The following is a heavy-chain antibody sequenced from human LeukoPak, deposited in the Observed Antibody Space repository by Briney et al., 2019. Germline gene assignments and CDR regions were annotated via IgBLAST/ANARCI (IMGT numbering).Heavy chain of an antibody. CDR2: ISAYNGNT. Sequence: ASVKVSCKASGYTFTSYGISWVRQAPGQGLEWMGWISAYNGNTNYAQKLQGRVTMTTDTSTSTAYMELRSLRSEDTAVYYCARGVRRAAAGTVGYYYYMDVWGKGTTVTVSS. D-gene: IGHD6-13*01. J-gene: IGHJ6*03. CDR1: GYTFTSYG. CDR3: ARGVRRAAAGTVGYYYYMDV. V-gene: IGHV1-18*01.